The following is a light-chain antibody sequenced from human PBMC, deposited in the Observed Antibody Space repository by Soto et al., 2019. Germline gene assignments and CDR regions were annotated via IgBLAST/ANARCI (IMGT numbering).Light chain of an antibody. J-gene: IGKJ5*01. CDR3: QQYTNWPPIT. CDR2: GAS. V-gene: IGKV1-5*01. CDR1: QSISSW. Sequence: DIQMTQSPSTLSASVGDRVTITCRASQSISSWLAWYQQKPGKAPKLLIYGASTRATGIPARFSGSGSGADFTLTISNLQSEDFAVYYCQQYTNWPPITFGQGTRLEIK.